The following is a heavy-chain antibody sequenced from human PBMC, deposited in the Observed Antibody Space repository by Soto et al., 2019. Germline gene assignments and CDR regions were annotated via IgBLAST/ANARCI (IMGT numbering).Heavy chain of an antibody. Sequence: EVQLLESGGDLVQPGGSPRLSCAASGFSFSSYAMNWVRQAPGKGLEWVSAISGSGGSTYNAESVKGRFTISRDNSKNTLYLQMNSLRAEDTAVYYCAKGPGVRGVTYFDYWGQGTLVTVSS. J-gene: IGHJ4*02. CDR1: GFSFSSYA. CDR3: AKGPGVRGVTYFDY. CDR2: ISGSGGST. D-gene: IGHD3-10*01. V-gene: IGHV3-23*01.